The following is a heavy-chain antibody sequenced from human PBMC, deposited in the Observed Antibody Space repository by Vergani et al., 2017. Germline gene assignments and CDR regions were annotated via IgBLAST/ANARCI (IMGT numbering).Heavy chain of an antibody. CDR1: GYTFTSYY. CDR2: INPSGGST. D-gene: IGHD2-2*01. V-gene: IGHV1-46*01. J-gene: IGHJ4*02. Sequence: QVQLVQSGAEVKKPGASVKVSCQASGYTFTSYYIHWVRQAPGQGLEWMGIINPSGGSTNYAQNFQGRVTMTRDTSTSTVFMELISLRSEDTAVYYCARDILNIVVVPASNILGLDYWGQGTLVTVSS. CDR3: ARDILNIVVVPASNILGLDY.